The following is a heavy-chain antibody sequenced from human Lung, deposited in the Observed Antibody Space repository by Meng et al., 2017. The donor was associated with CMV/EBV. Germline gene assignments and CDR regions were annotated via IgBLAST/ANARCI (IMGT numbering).Heavy chain of an antibody. CDR1: GDCICSGDCY. Sequence: VSGDCICSGDCYWSWIRQPPGKGLDLIGYIYESWSTSYYPSLERRVTISVDTSKNQFSLKVMSVTAADTAVYYCAREGTNSYYFDYWGQGTLVTVSS. D-gene: IGHD1-14*01. J-gene: IGHJ4*02. CDR3: AREGTNSYYFDY. V-gene: IGHV4-30-4*01. CDR2: IYESWST.